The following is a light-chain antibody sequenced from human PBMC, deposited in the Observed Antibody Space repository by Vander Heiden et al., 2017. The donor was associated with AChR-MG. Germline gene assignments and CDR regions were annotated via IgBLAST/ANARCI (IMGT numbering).Light chain of an antibody. J-gene: IGLJ3*02. CDR1: SGSIASNY. CDR3: QSYDSSNHWV. CDR2: EDN. Sequence: NFILTQPHSVSDSPGNTVTISCTGSSGSIASNYVQWYQQRPGSAPTTVIYEDNQRPSGVPDRFSGSIDSSSNSASLTISGLKTEDEADYYCQSYDSSNHWVFGGGTKLTVL. V-gene: IGLV6-57*02.